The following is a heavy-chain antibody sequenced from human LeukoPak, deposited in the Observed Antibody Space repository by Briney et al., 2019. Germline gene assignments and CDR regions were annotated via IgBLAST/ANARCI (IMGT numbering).Heavy chain of an antibody. CDR1: GGTFSSYT. CDR2: IIPILGIA. J-gene: IGHJ5*02. CDR3: ARGHHRYCSSTSCPNWFDP. D-gene: IGHD2-2*01. Sequence: SVKVSCKASGGTFSSYTISWVRQAPGQGLEWMGRIIPILGIANYAQKFQGRVTITGDKSTSTAYMELSSLRSEDTAVYYCARGHHRYCSSTSCPNWFDPWGQGTLVTVSS. V-gene: IGHV1-69*02.